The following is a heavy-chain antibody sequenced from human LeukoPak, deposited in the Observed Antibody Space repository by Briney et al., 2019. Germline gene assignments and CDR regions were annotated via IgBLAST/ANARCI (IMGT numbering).Heavy chain of an antibody. CDR2: IIPIFGTA. CDR1: GGTFSGYA. Sequence: ASVKVSCKASGGTFSGYAISWVRQAPGQGLEWMGGIIPIFGTANYAQKFQGRVTITADESTSTAYMELSSLRSEDTAVYYCARAYCSGGSCYRSWGDFDYWGQGTLVTVSS. J-gene: IGHJ4*02. CDR3: ARAYCSGGSCYRSWGDFDY. V-gene: IGHV1-69*13. D-gene: IGHD2-15*01.